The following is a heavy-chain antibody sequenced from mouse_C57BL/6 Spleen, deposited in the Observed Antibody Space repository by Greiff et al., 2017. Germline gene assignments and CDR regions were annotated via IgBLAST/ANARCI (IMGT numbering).Heavy chain of an antibody. Sequence: QVQLKESGAELARPGASVKLSCKASGYTFTSYGISWVKQRTGQGLEWIGEIYPRSGNTYYTEKFKGKATLTADKSSCTAYMELRSLTSEDSAVYFCARKGSDGYFPYYFDYWGKGTTLTVSS. V-gene: IGHV1-81*01. CDR1: GYTFTSYG. CDR3: ARKGSDGYFPYYFDY. CDR2: IYPRSGNT. D-gene: IGHD2-3*01. J-gene: IGHJ2*01.